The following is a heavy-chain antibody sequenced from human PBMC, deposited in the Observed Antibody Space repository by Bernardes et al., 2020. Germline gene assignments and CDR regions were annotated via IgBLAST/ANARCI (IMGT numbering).Heavy chain of an antibody. CDR1: GFTVSSNY. CDR3: ARGYYDYIWGSYRPSYYFDY. V-gene: IGHV3-53*01. CDR2: IYSGGST. Sequence: GGSLRLSCAASGFTVSSNYMSWVRQAPGKGLEWVSVIYSGGSTYYADSVKGRFTISRDNSKNTLYLQMNSLRAEDTAVYYCARGYYDYIWGSYRPSYYFDYWGQGTLGTVSS. D-gene: IGHD3-16*02. J-gene: IGHJ4*02.